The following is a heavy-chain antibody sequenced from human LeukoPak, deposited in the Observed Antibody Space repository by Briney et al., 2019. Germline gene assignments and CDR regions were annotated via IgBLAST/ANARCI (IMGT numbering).Heavy chain of an antibody. V-gene: IGHV4-59*01. CDR1: GGSISTYH. CDR2: ISNSGST. Sequence: PSETLSLTCTVSGGSISTYHWSWIRQPPGKGLEWIGYISNSGSTNYNPSLTSRVTISVDTSKNQFSLKLSSVTAADTAVYYCASRPYCGGDCYYDYWGQGTLVTVSS. D-gene: IGHD2-21*02. J-gene: IGHJ4*02. CDR3: ASRPYCGGDCYYDY.